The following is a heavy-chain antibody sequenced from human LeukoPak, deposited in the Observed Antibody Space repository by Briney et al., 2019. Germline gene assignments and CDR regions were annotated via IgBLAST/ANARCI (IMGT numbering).Heavy chain of an antibody. CDR3: ARRLQWLARSDY. CDR1: GGSFSGYY. V-gene: IGHV4-34*01. D-gene: IGHD6-19*01. Sequence: SETLSLTCAVYGGSFSGYYWSWTRQPPGKGLEWIGEINHSGSTNYNPSLKSRVTISVDTSKNQFSLKLSSVTAADTAVYYCARRLQWLARSDYWGQGTLVTVSS. CDR2: INHSGST. J-gene: IGHJ4*02.